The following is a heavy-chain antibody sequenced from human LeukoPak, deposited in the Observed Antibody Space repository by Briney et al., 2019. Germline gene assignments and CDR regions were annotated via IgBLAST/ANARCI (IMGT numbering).Heavy chain of an antibody. CDR1: GFTFSAYS. D-gene: IGHD1-26*01. CDR3: AKDQRWESPHYLDS. Sequence: GGSLRLSCATSGFTFSAYSMIWVRQTPGKGLECLSYITSSSDSIHYADSVRGRFTVSRDNAKNSLYLQMNSLRDEDTAVYYCAKDQRWESPHYLDSWGQGTLVTVSS. J-gene: IGHJ4*02. CDR2: ITSSSDSI. V-gene: IGHV3-48*02.